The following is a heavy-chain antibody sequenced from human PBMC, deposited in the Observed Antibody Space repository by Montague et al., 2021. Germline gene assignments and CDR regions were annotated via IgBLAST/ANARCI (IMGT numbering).Heavy chain of an antibody. J-gene: IGHJ4*01. Sequence: SLSLSFSASGFPVTSYAMHWVRQAPGKGLEWVALIWFDGSNIKYADSAKGRFTISRDTPKNTLSLEMDSLTADDTAVYYCVRGRPSWLDRGFDLWGQEPWSPSPQ. V-gene: IGHV3-33*01. CDR2: IWFDGSNI. D-gene: IGHD6-19*01. CDR3: VRGRPSWLDRGFDL. CDR1: GFPVTSYA.